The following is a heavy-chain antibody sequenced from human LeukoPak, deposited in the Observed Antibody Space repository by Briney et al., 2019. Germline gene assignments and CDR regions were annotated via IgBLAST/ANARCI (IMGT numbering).Heavy chain of an antibody. CDR3: ARGLVTIFGVVTYFDY. J-gene: IGHJ4*02. V-gene: IGHV1-18*04. Sequence: ASVKVSCKASGYIFTSYFMHWVRQAPGQGLEWMGWISAYNGNTNYAQKLQGRVTMTTDTSTSTAYMELRSLRSDDTAVYYCARGLVTIFGVVTYFDYWGQGTLVTVSS. CDR2: ISAYNGNT. D-gene: IGHD3-3*01. CDR1: GYIFTSYF.